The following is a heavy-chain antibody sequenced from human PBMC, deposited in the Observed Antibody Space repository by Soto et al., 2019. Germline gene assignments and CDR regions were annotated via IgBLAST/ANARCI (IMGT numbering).Heavy chain of an antibody. CDR2: ISSDSRTI. Sequence: GGSLRLSCVASGFSISDYAVNWVRQAPGKGLEWVSFISSDSRTIYYADSVEGRFTVSRDNARNSVSLQMDSLRDEDAAVYYCARIKLVEWFFVNVDVYYMDVWGQGTPVTVSS. CDR1: GFSISDYA. J-gene: IGHJ6*03. CDR3: ARIKLVEWFFVNVDVYYMDV. V-gene: IGHV3-48*02. D-gene: IGHD3-3*01.